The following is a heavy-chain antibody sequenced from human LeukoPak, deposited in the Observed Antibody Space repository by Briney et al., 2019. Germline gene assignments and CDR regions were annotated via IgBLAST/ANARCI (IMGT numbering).Heavy chain of an antibody. CDR3: ARLNVDYYGSGSYFFDY. CDR2: INAGNGNT. CDR1: GYTFTSYA. D-gene: IGHD3-10*01. V-gene: IGHV1-3*01. J-gene: IGHJ4*02. Sequence: ASVKVSCKASGYTFTSYAMHWVRQAPGQRLEWMGWINAGNGNTKYSQKFQGRVTITRDTSASTAYMELSGLRSEDTAVYYCARLNVDYYGSGSYFFDYWGQGTLVTVSS.